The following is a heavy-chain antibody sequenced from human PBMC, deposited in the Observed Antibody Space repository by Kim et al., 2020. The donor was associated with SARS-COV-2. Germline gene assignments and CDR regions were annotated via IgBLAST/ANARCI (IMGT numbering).Heavy chain of an antibody. CDR2: INHSGST. V-gene: IGHV4-34*01. CDR3: ARVPYDYVWGSYRSPYYFDY. Sequence: GYYWSWIRQPPGKGLEWIGEINHSGSTNYNPSLKSRVTISVDTSKNQFSLKLSSVTAADTAVYYCARVPYDYVWGSYRSPYYFDYWGQGTLAT. J-gene: IGHJ4*02. CDR1: GYY. D-gene: IGHD3-16*02.